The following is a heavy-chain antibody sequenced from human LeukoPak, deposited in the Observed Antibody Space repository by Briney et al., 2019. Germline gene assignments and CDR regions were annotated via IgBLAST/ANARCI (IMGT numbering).Heavy chain of an antibody. D-gene: IGHD2-15*01. Sequence: SETLSLTCTVSGGSISNGVYYWSWIRQHPGKGLEWIGYIYYSGSTYYSPSLKSRLTTSVDTSKNQFSLKLSSVTAADTAVYYCARDLGGGSFDFWGQGTLVTVSS. V-gene: IGHV4-31*03. CDR3: ARDLGGGSFDF. CDR2: IYYSGST. J-gene: IGHJ4*02. CDR1: GGSISNGVYY.